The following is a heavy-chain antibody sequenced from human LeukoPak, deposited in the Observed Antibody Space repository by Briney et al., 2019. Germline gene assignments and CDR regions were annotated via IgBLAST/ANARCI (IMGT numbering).Heavy chain of an antibody. Sequence: GGSLRLSCAASGFSFGAYSMNWVRQAPGKGLEWVSSISSCSSNIYYADSMKGRFTVSRDNAKNSLYLQMNSLRAEDTAVYYCARALYYDILTNYQTHTYYFDYWGQGTLLTVSS. D-gene: IGHD3-9*01. CDR1: GFSFGAYS. CDR3: ARALYYDILTNYQTHTYYFDY. CDR2: ISSCSSNI. J-gene: IGHJ4*02. V-gene: IGHV3-21*01.